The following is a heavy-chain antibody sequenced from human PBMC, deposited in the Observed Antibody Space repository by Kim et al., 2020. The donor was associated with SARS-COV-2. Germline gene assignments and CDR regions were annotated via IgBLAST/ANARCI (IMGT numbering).Heavy chain of an antibody. V-gene: IGHV4-34*01. J-gene: IGHJ4*02. CDR2: INHSGST. D-gene: IGHD1-26*01. CDR1: GGSFSGYY. Sequence: SETLSLTCAVYGGSFSGYYWSWIRQPPGKGLEWIGEINHSGSTNYNPSLKSRVTISVDTSKNQFSLKLSSVTAADTAVYYCARGAGPSYSGSYYLDYWGQGTLVTVSS. CDR3: ARGAGPSYSGSYYLDY.